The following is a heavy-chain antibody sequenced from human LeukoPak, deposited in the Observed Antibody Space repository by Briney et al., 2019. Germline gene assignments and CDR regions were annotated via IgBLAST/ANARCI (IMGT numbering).Heavy chain of an antibody. V-gene: IGHV4-39*01. Sequence: PAETLSLTCTVSGGSITSSSHFWPWIRQPPGKGLEWIASIHYTGSTFYSPSLQSRVTISVDTSKNQFSLNLRSVTATDTAVYYCAREEASAGDYWGQGTLVTVSS. CDR3: AREEASAGDY. CDR2: IHYTGST. D-gene: IGHD6-13*01. J-gene: IGHJ4*02. CDR1: GGSITSSSHF.